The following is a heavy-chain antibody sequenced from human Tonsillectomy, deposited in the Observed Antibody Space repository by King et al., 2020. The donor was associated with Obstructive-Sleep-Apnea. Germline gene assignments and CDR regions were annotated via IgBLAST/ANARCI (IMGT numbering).Heavy chain of an antibody. D-gene: IGHD1-26*01. CDR3: ARDLFEVVGAPYYFDY. V-gene: IGHV1-18*04. CDR1: GYTFTSYG. CDR2: IRAYNRNT. Sequence: VQLVESGAEVKKPGASVKVSCKASGYTFTSYGISWVRQAPGQGLEWMGLIRAYNRNTNYAQKLQGRVTMTTDTSTSTAYMELRSLRSDDTAVYYCARDLFEVVGAPYYFDYWGQGTLVTVSS. J-gene: IGHJ4*02.